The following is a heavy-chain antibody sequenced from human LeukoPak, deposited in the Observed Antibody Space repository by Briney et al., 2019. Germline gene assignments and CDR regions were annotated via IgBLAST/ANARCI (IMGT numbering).Heavy chain of an antibody. CDR2: ISYDGSNK. CDR3: AKDGSGSPPYYFDY. D-gene: IGHD1-26*01. Sequence: GGSLRLSCAASGFTFSSYGMHWVRQAPGKGLEWVAVISYDGSNKYYADSVKGRFTFSRDNSKNTLYLQMNSLRAEDTAVYYCAKDGSGSPPYYFDYWGQGTLVTVSS. J-gene: IGHJ4*02. V-gene: IGHV3-30*18. CDR1: GFTFSSYG.